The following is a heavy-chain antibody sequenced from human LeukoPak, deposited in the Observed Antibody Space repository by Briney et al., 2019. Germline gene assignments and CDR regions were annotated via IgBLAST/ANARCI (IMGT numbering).Heavy chain of an antibody. V-gene: IGHV3-23*01. CDR1: GFTFSSYA. D-gene: IGHD4-17*01. CDR3: ARRHPSRHGDRRDAFDI. CDR2: ISGSGGST. J-gene: IGHJ3*02. Sequence: PGGSLRLSCAASGFTFSSYAMSWVRQAPGKGLEWVSAISGSGGSTYYADSVKGRFTISRDNSKITLYLQMNSLRAEDTAVYYCARRHPSRHGDRRDAFDIWGQGTMVTVSS.